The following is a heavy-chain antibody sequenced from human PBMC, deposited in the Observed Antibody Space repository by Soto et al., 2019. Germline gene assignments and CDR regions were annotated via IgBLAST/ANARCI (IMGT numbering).Heavy chain of an antibody. Sequence: EVQLVESGGGLVQPGGSLRLSCAASGFTVSSNYMSWVRQAPGKGLEGVSVIYSGGSTYYADSVKSRFTISRDNSMNTLDLQRNCLRAEDTAVYYCARARSTIYAFDIWGQGTMVTVSS. J-gene: IGHJ3*02. CDR3: ARARSTIYAFDI. CDR2: IYSGGST. CDR1: GFTVSSNY. D-gene: IGHD3-3*01. V-gene: IGHV3-66*01.